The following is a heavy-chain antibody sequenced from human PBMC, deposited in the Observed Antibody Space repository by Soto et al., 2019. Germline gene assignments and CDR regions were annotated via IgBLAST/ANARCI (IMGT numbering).Heavy chain of an antibody. CDR2: ISSSSSFR. Sequence: GGSLRLSCAASGFTFTNHNMNWVRQAPGKGLEWVSSISSSSSFRNYADSVKGRFSISRDNDKNLVYLQMDSLRAEDTAVYYCAKDRGRGSPVSGGMDVWGQGTTVTVSS. V-gene: IGHV3-21*01. CDR3: AKDRGRGSPVSGGMDV. D-gene: IGHD3-10*01. J-gene: IGHJ6*02. CDR1: GFTFTNHN.